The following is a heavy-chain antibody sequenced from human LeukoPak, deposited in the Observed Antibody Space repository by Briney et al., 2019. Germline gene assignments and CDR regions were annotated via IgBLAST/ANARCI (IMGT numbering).Heavy chain of an antibody. CDR2: IYYSGST. CDR3: ARVGYCSSTSCYLADAFDI. CDR1: GGSISSYY. J-gene: IGHJ3*02. V-gene: IGHV4-59*01. Sequence: SETRSLTCTVSGGSISSYYWSWIRQPPGKGLEWIGYIYYSGSTNYNPSLKSRVTISVDTSKNQFSLKLSSVTAADTAVYYCARVGYCSSTSCYLADAFDIWGQGTMVTVSS. D-gene: IGHD2-2*03.